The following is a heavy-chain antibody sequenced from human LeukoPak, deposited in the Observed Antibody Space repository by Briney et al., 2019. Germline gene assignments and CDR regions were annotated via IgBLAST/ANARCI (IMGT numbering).Heavy chain of an antibody. D-gene: IGHD3-10*01. CDR2: IYYSGNT. V-gene: IGHV4-59*12. J-gene: IGHJ4*02. Sequence: PSETLSLTCTVSGASISDYYWSWIRQPPGKGLEWIGYIYYSGNTNYNPSLKSRATMSVDTSKSQFSLKPTSVTAADTAVFYCAREKIDGDHRGIFDYWGQGTLVTVSS. CDR1: GASISDYY. CDR3: AREKIDGDHRGIFDY.